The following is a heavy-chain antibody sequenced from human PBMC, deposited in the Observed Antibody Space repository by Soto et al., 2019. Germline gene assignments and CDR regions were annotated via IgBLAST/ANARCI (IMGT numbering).Heavy chain of an antibody. CDR1: GGTFSTYA. J-gene: IGHJ4*02. Sequence: QVQLVQSGAEVKEPGSSVKVSCQSSGGTFSTYAFTWVRQAPGQRLEWMGGIIPIFGAANYAQKFQGRVYISADESTTTAFMELSSLRSEDTAVYYCARGGERIDLEDWGQGTRVTVSS. V-gene: IGHV1-69*01. D-gene: IGHD3-3*01. CDR3: ARGGERIDLED. CDR2: IIPIFGAA.